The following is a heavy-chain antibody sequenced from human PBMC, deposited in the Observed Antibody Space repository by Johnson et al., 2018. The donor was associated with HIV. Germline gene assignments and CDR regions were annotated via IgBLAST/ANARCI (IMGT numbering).Heavy chain of an antibody. CDR1: GLTFDDYG. J-gene: IGHJ3*02. D-gene: IGHD2-8*01. V-gene: IGHV3-23*04. CDR3: ARGSLTDDGFDI. CDR2: ISGSGGST. Sequence: VQVVESGGGVVRPGGSLRLSCAASGLTFDDYGMSWVRQAPGKGLEWVSAISGSGGSTYYADSVKGRFTISRDNSKNTLYLQMNSLRAEDTAVYYCARGSLTDDGFDIWGQGTMVTVSS.